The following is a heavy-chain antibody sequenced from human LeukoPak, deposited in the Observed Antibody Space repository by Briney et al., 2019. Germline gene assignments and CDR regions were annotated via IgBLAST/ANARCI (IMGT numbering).Heavy chain of an antibody. J-gene: IGHJ6*02. CDR2: ISSSGSTI. V-gene: IGHV3-11*04. Sequence: GGSLRLSCAASGFTFSDYYMSWIRQAPGKGLEWVSYISSSGSTIYYADSVKGRFTISRDNAKNSLYLQMNSLRAEDTAVYYCAREDGRFSYGPLYYGMDVWGQGTTVTVSS. CDR3: AREDGRFSYGPLYYGMDV. CDR1: GFTFSDYY. D-gene: IGHD5-18*01.